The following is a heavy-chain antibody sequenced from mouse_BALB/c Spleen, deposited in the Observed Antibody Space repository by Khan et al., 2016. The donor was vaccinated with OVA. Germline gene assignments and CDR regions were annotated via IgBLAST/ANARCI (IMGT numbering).Heavy chain of an antibody. J-gene: IGHJ4*01. CDR1: GYTFTSYW. Sequence: VQLQQSGAELARPGASVKLSCKASGYTFTSYWMQWVKQRPGQGLEWIGAIYPGDGDTRYTQKFKGKATLTADKSSSTAYMQLSSLASEDSAVYYCARCGPYAMDYWGQGTSVTVSS. V-gene: IGHV1-87*01. CDR3: ARCGPYAMDY. CDR2: IYPGDGDT.